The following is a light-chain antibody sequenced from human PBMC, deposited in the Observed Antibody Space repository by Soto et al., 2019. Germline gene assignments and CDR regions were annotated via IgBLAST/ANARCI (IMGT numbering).Light chain of an antibody. V-gene: IGKV2-28*01. CDR3: MQALQTPLT. J-gene: IGKJ4*01. CDR1: QSLLHSNGYNY. Sequence: PLSLPVTPGEPASISCRSSQSLLHSNGYNYLDWFLQRPGQSPQLLIYLGSNRASGVPDRFSGSGSGTDFTLKISRVEAEDVGVYYCMQALQTPLTFGGGTKVDIK. CDR2: LGS.